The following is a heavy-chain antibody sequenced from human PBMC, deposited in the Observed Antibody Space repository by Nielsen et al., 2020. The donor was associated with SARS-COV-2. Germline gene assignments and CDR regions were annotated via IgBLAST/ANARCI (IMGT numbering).Heavy chain of an antibody. D-gene: IGHD4-17*01. CDR1: GFSFSSYA. V-gene: IGHV3-23*01. CDR2: IGTTGDKT. J-gene: IGHJ5*02. Sequence: GESLKISCAASGFSFSSYAMTWVRQAPGKGLEWVSSIGTTGDKTFYADSVKGRFTISRDNSKNTLYLQLNSLRVEDTAVYYCAKTATTRAYWFDPWGQGTLVTVSS. CDR3: AKTATTRAYWFDP.